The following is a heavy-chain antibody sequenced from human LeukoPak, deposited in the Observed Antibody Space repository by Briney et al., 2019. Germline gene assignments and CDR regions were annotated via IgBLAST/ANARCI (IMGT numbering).Heavy chain of an antibody. J-gene: IGHJ5*02. CDR2: INHSGST. Sequence: SETLSLTCAVYGGSFGGYYWSWIRQPPGKGLEWIGEINHSGSTNYNPSLKSRVTISVDTSKNQFSLKLSSVTAADTAVYYCVRNSESSGEFDPWGQGTLVTVSS. D-gene: IGHD1-14*01. CDR3: VRNSESSGEFDP. V-gene: IGHV4-34*01. CDR1: GGSFGGYY.